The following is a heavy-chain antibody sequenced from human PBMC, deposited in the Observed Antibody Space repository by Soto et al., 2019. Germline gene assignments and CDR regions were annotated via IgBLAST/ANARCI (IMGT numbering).Heavy chain of an antibody. D-gene: IGHD6-13*01. Sequence: LTCAVSGGSLSSGGYSWSWIRQPPGKGLEWIGYIYHSGSTYYNPSLKSRVTISVDRSKNQFSLKLSSVTAADTAVYYCARGSLAAAGTTFDYWGQATLVTVSS. J-gene: IGHJ4*02. CDR2: IYHSGST. V-gene: IGHV4-30-2*01. CDR3: ARGSLAAAGTTFDY. CDR1: GGSLSSGGYS.